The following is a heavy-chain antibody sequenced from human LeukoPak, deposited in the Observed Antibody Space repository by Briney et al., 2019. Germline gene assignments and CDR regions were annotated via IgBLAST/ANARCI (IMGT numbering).Heavy chain of an antibody. CDR2: IYSSGST. CDR3: ARRGDGGRSFDY. D-gene: IGHD4-23*01. CDR1: GFTFSSSA. V-gene: IGHV3-23*05. Sequence: GGSLRLSCAASGFTFSSSAMSWVRQAPGKGLEWVSLIYSSGSTYYADSVKGRFTISRDNSKNTLYLQVNSLRAEDTAVYYCARRGDGGRSFDYWGQGTLVTVSS. J-gene: IGHJ4*02.